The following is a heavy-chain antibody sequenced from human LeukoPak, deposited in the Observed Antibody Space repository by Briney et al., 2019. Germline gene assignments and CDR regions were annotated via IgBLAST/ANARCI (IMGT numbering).Heavy chain of an antibody. V-gene: IGHV4-39*01. D-gene: IGHD2-21*01. CDR3: ARQALWFFDH. CDR1: GGSISSSSYY. Sequence: SETLSLTCAVSGGSISSSSYYWGWIRQPPGKGLEWIGSIYYSGSTYYNPSLKSRLTVSVDTSKNQFSLRLSSVTAADTAVYYCARQALWFFDHWGQGTLVTVSS. J-gene: IGHJ4*02. CDR2: IYYSGST.